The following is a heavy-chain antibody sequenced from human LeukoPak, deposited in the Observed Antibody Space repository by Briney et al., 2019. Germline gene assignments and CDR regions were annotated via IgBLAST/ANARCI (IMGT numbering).Heavy chain of an antibody. Sequence: ASVKVSCKASGGTFTRYATSWARQAPGQGLEWMGGYIPMFGTANYAQNFQNRVTITADESTSTFSLEVSSLRPEDTAVYFCAGASRKWELSFWGQGTLVTVSS. J-gene: IGHJ4*02. D-gene: IGHD1-26*01. CDR1: GGTFTRYA. CDR2: YIPMFGTA. CDR3: AGASRKWELSF. V-gene: IGHV1-69*13.